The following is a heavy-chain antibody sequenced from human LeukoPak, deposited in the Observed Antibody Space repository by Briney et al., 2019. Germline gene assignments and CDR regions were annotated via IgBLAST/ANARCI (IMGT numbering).Heavy chain of an antibody. J-gene: IGHJ4*02. CDR3: ARAIVGATTGDY. D-gene: IGHD1-26*01. CDR1: GYTFTGYY. V-gene: IGHV1-2*02. CDR2: INPNSGGT. Sequence: ASVKLSCKASGYTFTGYYMHWVRQAPGQGLEWMGWINPNSGGTNYAQKFQGRVTMTRDTSISTAYMELSRLRSDDTAVYYCARAIVGATTGDYWGQGTLVTVSS.